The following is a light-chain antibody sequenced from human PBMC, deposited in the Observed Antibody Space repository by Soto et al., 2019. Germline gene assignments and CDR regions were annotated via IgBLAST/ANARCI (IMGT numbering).Light chain of an antibody. Sequence: QSVLTQPPSASGTPGQRVTISCSGSSSNIGSNTVNWYQQLPGTAPKLLIYENNKRPSGIPDRLSGSKSGSSATLGITGLQTGDEADYYCGTWDSSLTTYVFGPGTKVTVL. V-gene: IGLV1-51*02. J-gene: IGLJ1*01. CDR3: GTWDSSLTTYV. CDR1: SSNIGSNT. CDR2: ENN.